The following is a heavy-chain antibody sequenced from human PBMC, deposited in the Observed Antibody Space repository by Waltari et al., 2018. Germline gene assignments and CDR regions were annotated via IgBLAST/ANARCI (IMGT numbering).Heavy chain of an antibody. CDR2: ISSSGSTI. D-gene: IGHD3-22*01. CDR1: GFTFSSYE. J-gene: IGHJ4*02. Sequence: EVQLVESGGGLVQPGGSLRLSCAASGFTFSSYEMHWVRQAPGKGLEWVSYISSSGSTIYYADSVKGRFTISRDNAKNSLYLQMNSLRAEDTAVYYCAKDWAPYYYDSSGLDYWGQGTLVTVSS. V-gene: IGHV3-48*03. CDR3: AKDWAPYYYDSSGLDY.